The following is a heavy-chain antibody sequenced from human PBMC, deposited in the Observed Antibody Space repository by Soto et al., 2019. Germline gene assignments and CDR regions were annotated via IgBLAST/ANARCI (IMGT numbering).Heavy chain of an antibody. Sequence: QVQLQQSGPGLVKPSQTLSLTCAISGDSVSSTSAAWNWIRQSPSRGLEWLGRTYYNSRWYTDYAVSVKSRLTINADTSKNHFSLNLNSVTPEDTALYYCAGNYYDSRSYYSSFDYWGQGTLVTVSS. CDR2: TYYNSRWYT. CDR1: GDSVSSTSAA. CDR3: AGNYYDSRSYYSSFDY. D-gene: IGHD3-10*01. V-gene: IGHV6-1*01. J-gene: IGHJ4*02.